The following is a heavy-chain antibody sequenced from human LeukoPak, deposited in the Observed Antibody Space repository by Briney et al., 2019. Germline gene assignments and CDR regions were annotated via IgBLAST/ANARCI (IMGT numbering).Heavy chain of an antibody. CDR1: GFTFSSYG. CDR2: IWYDGSNK. J-gene: IGHJ4*02. V-gene: IGHV3-33*01. D-gene: IGHD6-19*01. CDR3: ARACTRSSGWSENHFDY. Sequence: PGRSLRLSCAASGFTFSSYGMHWVRQAPGKGLEWVAVIWYDGSNKYYADSVKGRFTISRDNSMNTLYLHMNGLRAEDTAVYYCARACTRSSGWSENHFDYWGQGTLVTVSS.